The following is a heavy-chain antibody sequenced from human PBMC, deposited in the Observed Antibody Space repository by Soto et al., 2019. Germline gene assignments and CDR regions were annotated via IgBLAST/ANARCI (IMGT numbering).Heavy chain of an antibody. J-gene: IGHJ5*02. CDR2: IWYDGSNK. D-gene: IGHD6-6*01. Sequence: SSASSEVTFISYGVHLVLQTPGKGLERVAVIWYDGSNKYYADPVKGRFTISRDNSKNTLYLQMNSLRAEDTAVYYRVRTPYSTSPSRWWFDPCGQRTLVTVSS. CDR1: EVTFISYG. V-gene: IGHV3-33*01. CDR3: VRTPYSTSPSRWWFDP.